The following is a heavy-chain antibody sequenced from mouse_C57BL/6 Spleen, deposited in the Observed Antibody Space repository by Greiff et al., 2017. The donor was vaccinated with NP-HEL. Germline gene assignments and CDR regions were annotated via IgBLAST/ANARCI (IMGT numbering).Heavy chain of an antibody. V-gene: IGHV14-2*01. J-gene: IGHJ2*01. CDR3: ARRDSLYYYDY. CDR2: IDPEDGET. Sequence: EVQLQQSGAELVKPGASVKLSCTASGFNITDYYMHWVKQRTERGLEWIGRIDPEDGETKYPPKFQCTATITADTSSNTAYLQLSSLTSEDTAVDYCARRDSLYYYDYRGKGTTLTASS. CDR1: GFNITDYY.